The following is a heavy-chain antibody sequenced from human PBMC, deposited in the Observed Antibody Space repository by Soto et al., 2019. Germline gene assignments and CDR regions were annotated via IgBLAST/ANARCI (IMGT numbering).Heavy chain of an antibody. J-gene: IGHJ4*02. Sequence: EVQLVESGGGMIQSGGSLRLSCAASGFTVSSNYMSWVRQAPGKGLEWVSVIYSGGSTYYADSVKGRFTMDRDNSKKTPHIQMTSLRAEDTAVYYCGFGRILYYWGQGTRVTLSS. D-gene: IGHD2-15*01. CDR1: GFTVSSNY. V-gene: IGHV3-53*01. CDR3: GFGRILYY. CDR2: IYSGGST.